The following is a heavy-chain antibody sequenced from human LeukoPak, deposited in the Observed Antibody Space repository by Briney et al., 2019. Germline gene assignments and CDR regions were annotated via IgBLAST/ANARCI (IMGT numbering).Heavy chain of an antibody. CDR3: ARVTWSSSSGDP. J-gene: IGHJ5*02. D-gene: IGHD6-13*01. CDR1: GGSFSGYY. V-gene: IGHV4-34*01. Sequence: SETLSLTCAVYGGSFSGYYWSWIRQPPGKGLEWIGEINHSGSTNYNPSLKSRVTISVDTSKNQFPLKLSSVTAADTAVYYCARVTWSSSSGDPWGQGTLVTVSS. CDR2: INHSGST.